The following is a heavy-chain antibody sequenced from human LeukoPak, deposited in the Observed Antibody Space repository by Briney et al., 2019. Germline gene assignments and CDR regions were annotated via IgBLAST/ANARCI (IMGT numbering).Heavy chain of an antibody. D-gene: IGHD6-19*01. Sequence: GGSLRLSCAASGFTFSSYEMNWVRQAPGKGLEWVSSISGSGGSTYYADSVKGRFTISRDNSKNTLFLQMNSLRAEDTAVYYCAKRAVPGNAFFDNWGQGTLVTVSS. CDR2: ISGSGGST. J-gene: IGHJ4*02. CDR3: AKRAVPGNAFFDN. V-gene: IGHV3-23*01. CDR1: GFTFSSYE.